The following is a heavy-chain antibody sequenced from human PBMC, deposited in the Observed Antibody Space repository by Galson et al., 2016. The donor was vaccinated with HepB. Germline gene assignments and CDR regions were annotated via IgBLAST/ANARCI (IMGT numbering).Heavy chain of an antibody. CDR1: GFTFSRYG. CDR3: ARDVTVTMGRGVLDY. Sequence: SLRLSCAASGFTFSRYGMHWVRQAPGKGLEWVAVILYDGSKKYYADSVKGRFTISRGNSKNTLYLEMNSLRAEDTAVYYCARDVTVTMGRGVLDYWGQGTLVTVSS. V-gene: IGHV3-33*01. D-gene: IGHD3-10*01. J-gene: IGHJ4*02. CDR2: ILYDGSKK.